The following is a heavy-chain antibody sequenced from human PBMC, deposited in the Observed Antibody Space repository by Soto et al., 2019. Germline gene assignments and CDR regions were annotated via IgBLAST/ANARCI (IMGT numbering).Heavy chain of an antibody. V-gene: IGHV1-2*02. Sequence: GASVKVSCKASGYTFTGYFMHWVRRAPGQGLEWMGWVKPYSGDTIYAQHFQGRVTMTTDTSITTVYMELNSLTSDDTAVYFCASPRSGPSPDLGFWGQGTVVTVSS. CDR1: GYTFTGYF. CDR3: ASPRSGPSPDLGF. J-gene: IGHJ4*02. D-gene: IGHD2-15*01. CDR2: VKPYSGDT.